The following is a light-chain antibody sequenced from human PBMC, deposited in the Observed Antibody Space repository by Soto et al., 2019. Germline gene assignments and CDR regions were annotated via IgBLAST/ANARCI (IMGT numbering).Light chain of an antibody. CDR3: QQYGASPWT. CDR2: DTS. J-gene: IGKJ1*01. Sequence: EVELTQSPGTLSLSPGERATLSCRASQSVSSSHLAWYQQKRGQAPRLLIYDTSTRATGIPDRFSGSGSGTDFTLTISRLEPEGFAVYHCQQYGASPWTLGQGTKVDIK. CDR1: QSVSSSH. V-gene: IGKV3-20*01.